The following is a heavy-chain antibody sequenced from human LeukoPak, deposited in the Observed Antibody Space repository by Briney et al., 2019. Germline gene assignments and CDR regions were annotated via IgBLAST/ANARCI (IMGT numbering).Heavy chain of an antibody. CDR2: MNTNSDNT. D-gene: IGHD2-21*02. CDR3: ARGLRGRMVTMDYYYYYMDV. CDR1: GNTFTGFD. J-gene: IGHJ6*03. V-gene: IGHV1-8*01. Sequence: ASVKVSCKASGNTFTGFDINGLRQPTGQGLEWRDWMNTNSDNTGYAQKFEGRVTMTRNTSISTAYMELSSLTSDDTGVYYCARGLRGRMVTMDYYYYYMDVWGKGTTVTISS.